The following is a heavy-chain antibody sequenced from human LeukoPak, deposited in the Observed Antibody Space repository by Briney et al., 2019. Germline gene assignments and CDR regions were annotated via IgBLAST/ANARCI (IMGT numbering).Heavy chain of an antibody. V-gene: IGHV4-30-4*01. J-gene: IGHJ4*02. CDR2: IYYSGST. CDR1: GGSISSGDYY. Sequence: SRTLSLTCTVSGGSISSGDYYWSWIRQPPGKGLEWIGYIYYSGSTYYNPSLKSRVTISVDTSKNQFSLKLSSVTAADTAVYYCARVKLEWLFDYWGQGTLVTVSS. D-gene: IGHD5-12*01. CDR3: ARVKLEWLFDY.